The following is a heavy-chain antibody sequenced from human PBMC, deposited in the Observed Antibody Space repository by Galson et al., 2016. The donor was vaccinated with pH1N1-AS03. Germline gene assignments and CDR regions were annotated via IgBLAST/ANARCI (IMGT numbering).Heavy chain of an antibody. CDR1: GYSFTNYW. CDR2: IHPGDSYT. J-gene: IGHJ6*04. V-gene: IGHV5-51*01. Sequence: QSGAEVKKPGESLKISCKGSGYSFTNYWIGWVRQMPGKGLEWMGIIHPGDSYTRYSPSFQGQVTISSDKSITTAYLQWSNLKASDTAMYYCARHRLSVTHSFSTRGIDVWGKGTTVTVSS. D-gene: IGHD5/OR15-5a*01. CDR3: ARHRLSVTHSFSTRGIDV.